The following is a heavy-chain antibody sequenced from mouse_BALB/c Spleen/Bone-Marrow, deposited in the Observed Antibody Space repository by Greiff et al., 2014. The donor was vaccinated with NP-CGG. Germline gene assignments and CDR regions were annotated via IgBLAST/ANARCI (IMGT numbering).Heavy chain of an antibody. Sequence: VQLQQSGTVLARPGALVKMSCKASGYTFTSYWMHWVKQRPGQGLEWIGAIYPGNSDTSYNQKFKGKAKLTAVTSTSTAYMEISSLTNEDSAVFYCSRHGSSYDWYFDVWGAGTTVTGSS. V-gene: IGHV1-5*01. J-gene: IGHJ1*01. D-gene: IGHD1-1*01. CDR1: GYTFTSYW. CDR3: SRHGSSYDWYFDV. CDR2: IYPGNSDT.